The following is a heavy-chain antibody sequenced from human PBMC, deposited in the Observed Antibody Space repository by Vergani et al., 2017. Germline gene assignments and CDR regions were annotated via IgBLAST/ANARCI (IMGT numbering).Heavy chain of an antibody. V-gene: IGHV3-9*01. Sequence: EVQLVESGGGLVQPGRSLRLSCAASGLTFDDYAMHWVRQAPGKGLEWVSGISWNSGSIGYADSVKGRFTISRDNAKNSLYLQMNSLRAEDTALYYCAKGSSFDWLFTRTYYYYGMDVWGQGTTVTVSS. CDR1: GLTFDDYA. D-gene: IGHD3-9*01. CDR3: AKGSSFDWLFTRTYYYYGMDV. J-gene: IGHJ6*02. CDR2: ISWNSGSI.